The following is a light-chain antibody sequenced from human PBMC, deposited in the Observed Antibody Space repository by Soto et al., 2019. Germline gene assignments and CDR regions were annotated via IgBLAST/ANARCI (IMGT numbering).Light chain of an antibody. CDR1: QGITTS. CDR3: HQYHSLPYT. J-gene: IGKJ2*01. V-gene: IGKV1-33*01. Sequence: DIQMTQSPSSLSASVGDRVTITCQASQGITTSLNWYQQKPGKAPKLLIFDASNLQTGLPSRFSGSASGTDFTFTISGLQPEDIATYYCHQYHSLPYTFGQGTKLEIK. CDR2: DAS.